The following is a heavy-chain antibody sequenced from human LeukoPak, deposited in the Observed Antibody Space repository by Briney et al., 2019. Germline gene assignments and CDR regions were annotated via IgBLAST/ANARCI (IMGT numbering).Heavy chain of an antibody. D-gene: IGHD2-21*02. CDR3: AKSPSHIVVVTAILFNWFDP. CDR1: GGTFSSYA. CDR2: IIPIFGTA. V-gene: IGHV1-69*13. J-gene: IGHJ5*02. Sequence: ASVKVSCKASGGTFSSYAISWVRQAPGQGLEWMGGIIPIFGTANYAQKFQGRVTITADESTSTAYMELSSLRSEDTAVYYCAKSPSHIVVVTAILFNWFDPWGQGTLVTVSS.